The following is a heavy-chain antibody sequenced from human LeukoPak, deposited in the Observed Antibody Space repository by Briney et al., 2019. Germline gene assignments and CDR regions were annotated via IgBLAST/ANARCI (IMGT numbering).Heavy chain of an antibody. J-gene: IGHJ4*02. V-gene: IGHV3-48*02. D-gene: IGHD1-1*01. CDR3: ARDGDGIY. CDR2: ISSSSSNI. Sequence: GGSLRLSCTASVFTFTIYSMNWVRQAPGKGLEWVSYISSSSSNIYYADSVKGRFTISRDNAKNSLYLQKNRLRDEDTAVHYCARDGDGIYWGQGTLVTVSS. CDR1: VFTFTIYS.